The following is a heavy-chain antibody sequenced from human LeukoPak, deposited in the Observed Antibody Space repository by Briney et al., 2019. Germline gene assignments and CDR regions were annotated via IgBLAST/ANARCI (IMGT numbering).Heavy chain of an antibody. CDR2: ISYDGSNK. D-gene: IGHD3-22*01. CDR3: ARQVVMGYYDSSGYPPFFDY. Sequence: SLXLSCAASGFTFSSYAMHWVRQAPGKGLEWVAVISYDGSNKYYADSVKGRFTISRDNSKNTLYLQMNSLRAEDTAVYYCARQVVMGYYDSSGYPPFFDYWGQGTLVTVSS. J-gene: IGHJ4*02. CDR1: GFTFSSYA. V-gene: IGHV3-30-3*01.